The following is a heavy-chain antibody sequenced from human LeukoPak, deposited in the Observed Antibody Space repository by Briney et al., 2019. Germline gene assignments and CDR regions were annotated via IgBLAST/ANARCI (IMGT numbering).Heavy chain of an antibody. CDR2: IYPGDSDT. J-gene: IGHJ6*02. D-gene: IGHD2-2*01. CDR3: ARSYCSSTSCYATFDDYYYGMDV. Sequence: GESLKISCKGSGYSLTSYWIGWVRQMPGKGLEWMGIIYPGDSDTRYSPFFQGQVTISADKSISTAYLQWSSLKASDTAMYYCARSYCSSTSCYATFDDYYYGMDVWGQGTTVTVSS. V-gene: IGHV5-51*01. CDR1: GYSLTSYW.